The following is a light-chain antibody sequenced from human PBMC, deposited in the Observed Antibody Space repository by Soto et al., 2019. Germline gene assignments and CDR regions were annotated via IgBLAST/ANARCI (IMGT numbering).Light chain of an antibody. CDR2: DAS. CDR1: QSVRSY. J-gene: IGKJ4*01. V-gene: IGKV3-11*01. CDR3: QQRYSWPPLT. Sequence: EIVLTQSPATLSLSPGEGATLSCRASQSVRSYLAWYQQKPGQAPRLLIYDASNRATGVPARFSGSGSGTDFSLTISSLEPEDFSVYYCQQRYSWPPLTFGGGTRVEIK.